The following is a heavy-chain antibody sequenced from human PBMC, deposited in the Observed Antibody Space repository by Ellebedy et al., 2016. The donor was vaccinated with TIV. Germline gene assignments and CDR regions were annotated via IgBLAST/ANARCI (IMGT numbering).Heavy chain of an antibody. Sequence: GESLKISCAASGFTFSSYSMNWVRQAPGQGLEWVSHISSSSSTIYYADSVKGRFTISRDNAKNSLYLQMNSLRAEDTAVYYCSRGKAAVMYWGQGTLVTVSS. V-gene: IGHV3-48*04. D-gene: IGHD6-13*01. CDR2: ISSSSSTI. J-gene: IGHJ4*02. CDR1: GFTFSSYS. CDR3: SRGKAAVMY.